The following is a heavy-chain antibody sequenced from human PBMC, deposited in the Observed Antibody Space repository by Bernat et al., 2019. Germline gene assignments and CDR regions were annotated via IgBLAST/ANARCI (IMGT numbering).Heavy chain of an antibody. D-gene: IGHD5-18*01. CDR3: ARLFTGGYSYGYDY. Sequence: QLQLQESGSGLVKPSQTLSLTCAVSGGSISSGGYSWSWIRQPPGKGLEWIGSIYYSGSTYYNPSLKSRVTISVDTSKNQFSLKLSSVTAADTAVYYCARLFTGGYSYGYDYWGQGTLVTVSS. CDR1: GGSISSGGYS. J-gene: IGHJ4*02. V-gene: IGHV4-30-2*03. CDR2: IYYSGST.